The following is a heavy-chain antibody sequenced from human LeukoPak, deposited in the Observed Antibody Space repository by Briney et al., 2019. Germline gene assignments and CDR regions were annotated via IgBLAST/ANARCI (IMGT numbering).Heavy chain of an antibody. V-gene: IGHV1-2*04. CDR3: ARGGGAMYDILTGYYFYY. CDR1: GYTFTGYY. J-gene: IGHJ4*02. CDR2: INPNSGGT. Sequence: ASVKVSCKASGYTFTGYYMHWVRQAPGQGLEWVGWINPNSGGTNYAQKFQGWVTMTRDTSISTAYMELSRLRSDDTAVYYCARGGGAMYDILTGYYFYYWGQGTLVTVSS. D-gene: IGHD3-9*01.